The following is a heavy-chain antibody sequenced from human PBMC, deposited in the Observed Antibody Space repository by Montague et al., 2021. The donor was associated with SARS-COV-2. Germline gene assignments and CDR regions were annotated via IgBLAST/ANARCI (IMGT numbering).Heavy chain of an antibody. J-gene: IGHJ6*02. D-gene: IGHD3-3*01. CDR1: GGSVSGGSYY. Sequence: ETLSLTCIVSGGSVSGGSYYWSWIRQPPGKGLEWIGYIYYSGSTNYNPSLKSRVTISVDTSKNQFSLRLSSVTAADTAVYYCARDPWRITIFGVVTRYGMDVWGQGTTVTVSS. CDR3: ARDPWRITIFGVVTRYGMDV. V-gene: IGHV4-61*01. CDR2: IYYSGST.